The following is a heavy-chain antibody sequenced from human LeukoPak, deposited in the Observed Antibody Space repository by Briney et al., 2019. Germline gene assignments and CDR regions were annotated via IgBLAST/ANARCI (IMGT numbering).Heavy chain of an antibody. CDR1: GGSIRSGSYY. CDR3: ARDYGDYVPDYGMDV. V-gene: IGHV4-61*02. D-gene: IGHD4-17*01. J-gene: IGHJ6*02. Sequence: SETLSLPCTVSGGSIRSGSYYWSWIRPPAGKGLEWIWRIYTSGSTTYHPSLKTPVTKSVDTSKNQFSLKLSSVTAADTAVYYCARDYGDYVPDYGMDVWGQGTTVTASS. CDR2: IYTSGST.